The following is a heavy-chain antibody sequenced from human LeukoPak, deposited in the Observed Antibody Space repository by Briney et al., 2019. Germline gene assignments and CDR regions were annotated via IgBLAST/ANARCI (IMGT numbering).Heavy chain of an antibody. CDR3: ARIQRPFWSGSLQMARDV. CDR1: GGSISSGGYY. J-gene: IGHJ6*04. D-gene: IGHD3-3*01. Sequence: SETLSLTCTVSGGSISSGGYYWSWIRQPPGKGLEWIGYIYHSGSTNYNPSLKSRVTISVDTSKSQFSLKLSSVTAADTAVYYCARIQRPFWSGSLQMARDVWGKGTTVTVSS. CDR2: IYHSGST. V-gene: IGHV4-30-2*01.